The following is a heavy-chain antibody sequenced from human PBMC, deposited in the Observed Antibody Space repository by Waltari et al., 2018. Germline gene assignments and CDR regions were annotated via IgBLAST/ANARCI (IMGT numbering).Heavy chain of an antibody. Sequence: QVQLVQSGAEVKKPGASVKVSCKASGYTFTSYDINWVRQATGQGLEWMGWMNPNSGNTGYAQKFQGRVTITRNASISTAYMELSSLRSEDTAVYYCCLTSGDSSSWVDYWGQGTLVTVSS. CDR3: CLTSGDSSSWVDY. D-gene: IGHD6-13*01. V-gene: IGHV1-8*03. CDR1: GYTFTSYD. CDR2: MNPNSGNT. J-gene: IGHJ4*02.